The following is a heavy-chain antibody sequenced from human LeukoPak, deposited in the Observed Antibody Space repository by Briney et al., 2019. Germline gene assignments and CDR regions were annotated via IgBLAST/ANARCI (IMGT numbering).Heavy chain of an antibody. Sequence: ASVKVSCKASGYTFTSYYMHWVRQAPGQGLEWMGIINPSGGTTTYAHKFQDRVTMTRDTSTSTVYMEVSSLRPEDTAVYYCARPTSIIPASNVYYYYYAMDVWGQGTTVTVSS. CDR2: INPSGGTT. V-gene: IGHV1-46*01. CDR1: GYTFTSYY. CDR3: ARPTSIIPASNVYYYYYAMDV. D-gene: IGHD2-2*01. J-gene: IGHJ6*02.